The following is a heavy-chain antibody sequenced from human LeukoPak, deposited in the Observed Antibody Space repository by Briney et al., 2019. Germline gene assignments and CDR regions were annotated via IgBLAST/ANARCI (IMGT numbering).Heavy chain of an antibody. CDR1: GFTFKNYA. V-gene: IGHV3-23*01. J-gene: IGHJ4*02. Sequence: GGSLRLSCAASGFTFKNYAMSWVRQAPGEGLEWVSGIDDGGDNTYYADSVKGRFTISRDSSKNTLYLHMNSLRAEDTAVYYCAKGYDFWSGGLDYWGQGTLVTVSS. CDR3: AKGYDFWSGGLDY. D-gene: IGHD3-3*01. CDR2: IDDGGDNT.